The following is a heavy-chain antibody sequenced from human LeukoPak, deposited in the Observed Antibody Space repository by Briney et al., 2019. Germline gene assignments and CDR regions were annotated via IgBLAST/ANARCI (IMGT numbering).Heavy chain of an antibody. V-gene: IGHV4-34*01. D-gene: IGHD3-9*01. J-gene: IGHJ5*02. CDR2: INHSGST. CDR3: ARVSRGLRYFDWSHIDWFDP. Sequence: PSETLSLTCAVYGGSFSGYYWSWIREPPGKGLEWIGEINHSGSTNYNPSLKSRVTISVDTSKNQFSLQLSSVTAADTAVYYCARVSRGLRYFDWSHIDWFDPWGQGTLVTVSS. CDR1: GGSFSGYY.